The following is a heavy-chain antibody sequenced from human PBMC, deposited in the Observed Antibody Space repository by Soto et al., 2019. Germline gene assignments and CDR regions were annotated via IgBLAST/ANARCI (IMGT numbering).Heavy chain of an antibody. CDR3: AREVYYYDTRGFDP. V-gene: IGHV1-2*02. CDR2: INTHSDVT. D-gene: IGHD3-22*01. J-gene: IGHJ5*02. Sequence: XSVKVSCKASGYFFTGYYIHWVRQAPGQGLEWMGWINTHSDVTNYAQKFQCRVTMTRDTSTSTAYMELSRLTSDDTAVYYCAREVYYYDTRGFDPWGQGTLVTVSS. CDR1: GYFFTGYY.